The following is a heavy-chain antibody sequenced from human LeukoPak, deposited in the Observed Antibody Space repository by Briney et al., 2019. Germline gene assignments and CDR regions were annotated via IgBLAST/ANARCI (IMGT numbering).Heavy chain of an antibody. D-gene: IGHD3-9*01. J-gene: IGHJ4*02. CDR1: GGTFSGYA. Sequence: GASVKVSCKASGGTFSGYAISWVRQAPGQGLEWMGRIIPILGIANYAQKFQGRVTITADKSTSTAYMELSGLRSEDTAVYYCTVLRYFDWLLSFGDWGQGTLVTVSS. V-gene: IGHV1-69*04. CDR3: TVLRYFDWLLSFGD. CDR2: IIPILGIA.